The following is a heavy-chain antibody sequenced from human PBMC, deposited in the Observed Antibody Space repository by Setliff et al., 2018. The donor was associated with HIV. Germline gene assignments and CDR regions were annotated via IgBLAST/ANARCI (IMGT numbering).Heavy chain of an antibody. D-gene: IGHD3-16*01. CDR2: ILWDDDK. CDR3: AHAYYDVRRYSFHFDY. Sequence: SGPTLVNPTQTLTLTCTFSEFAVTTSGENVAWIRQPPGKALEWLAVILWDDDKYYSPSLESRLTVTRDMSKRQVVLTMTNMDPVDTATYYCAHAYYDVRRYSFHFDYWGQGILVTVSS. CDR1: EFAVTTSGEN. J-gene: IGHJ4*02. V-gene: IGHV2-5*02.